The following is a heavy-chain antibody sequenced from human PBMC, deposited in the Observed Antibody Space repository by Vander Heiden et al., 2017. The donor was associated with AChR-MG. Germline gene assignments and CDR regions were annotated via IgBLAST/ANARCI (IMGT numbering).Heavy chain of an antibody. Sequence: QVQLVQSGAEVKKPGASVKVSCKASGYTFTSHYLHWVRQAPGQGLEWMGIINPSGGSTSYAQKFQGRVTMTRDTSTSTVYMELSSLRSEDTAAYYCARGSSAYYDFWSGYYPGDYWGQGTLVTVSS. CDR3: ARGSSAYYDFWSGYYPGDY. J-gene: IGHJ4*02. V-gene: IGHV1-46*01. CDR1: GYTFTSHY. CDR2: INPSGGST. D-gene: IGHD3-3*01.